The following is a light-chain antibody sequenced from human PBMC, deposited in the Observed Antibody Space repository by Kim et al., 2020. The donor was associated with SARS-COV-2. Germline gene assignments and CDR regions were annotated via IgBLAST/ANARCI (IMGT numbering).Light chain of an antibody. V-gene: IGLV2-23*02. CDR2: EVS. Sequence: QSALTQPASVSGSPGQSITISCTGTSSDVGSYNLVSWYQQHPGKAPKLVIYEVSKRPSGVSNRFSGSKSGNTASLTISGLQAEDEADYYCCSYAGSSTFVVCGGGTQLTVL. J-gene: IGLJ2*01. CDR1: SSDVGSYNL. CDR3: CSYAGSSTFVV.